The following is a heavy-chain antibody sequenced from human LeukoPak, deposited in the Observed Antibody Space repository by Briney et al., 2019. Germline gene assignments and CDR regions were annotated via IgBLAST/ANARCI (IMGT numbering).Heavy chain of an antibody. CDR2: ISISGSTI. J-gene: IGHJ6*03. CDR1: GFTFSSFE. CDR3: ARGQRAHVEWSSYMDV. V-gene: IGHV3-48*03. D-gene: IGHD3-3*01. Sequence: GGSLRLSCAASGFTFSSFEMNWVRQAPGKGLEWVSHISISGSTIYYADSVKGRFTISRDNAKNSLYLQMNNLRAEDTAVYYCARGQRAHVEWSSYMDVWGKGTTVAVSS.